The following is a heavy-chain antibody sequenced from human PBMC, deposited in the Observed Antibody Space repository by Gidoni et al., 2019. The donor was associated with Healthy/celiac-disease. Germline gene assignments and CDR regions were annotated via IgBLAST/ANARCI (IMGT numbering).Heavy chain of an antibody. D-gene: IGHD7-27*01. CDR3: ARESRTGDWSY. Sequence: EVQLVESGGGLVQPGGSLRLSCAASGFTFSSYWMSWVRQAPGKGLEWGANIKQDGSEKYYVDSVKGRFTISRDNAKNSLYLQMNSLRAEDTAVYYCARESRTGDWSYWGQGTLVTVSS. V-gene: IGHV3-7*01. CDR2: IKQDGSEK. CDR1: GFTFSSYW. J-gene: IGHJ4*02.